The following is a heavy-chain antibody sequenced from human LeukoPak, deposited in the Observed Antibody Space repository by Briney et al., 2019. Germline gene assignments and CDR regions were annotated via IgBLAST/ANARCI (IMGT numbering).Heavy chain of an antibody. J-gene: IGHJ4*02. CDR1: GYTLTELS. Sequence: ASVKVSCKVSGYTLTELSMHWVRQAPGKGLEWMGGFDPEDGETIYAQKFQGRVTMTEDTSTDTAYMELSSLRSEDTAVYYCARDNSLVRRDGYNYFDYWGQGTLVTVSS. CDR3: ARDNSLVRRDGYNYFDY. CDR2: FDPEDGET. V-gene: IGHV1-24*01. D-gene: IGHD5-24*01.